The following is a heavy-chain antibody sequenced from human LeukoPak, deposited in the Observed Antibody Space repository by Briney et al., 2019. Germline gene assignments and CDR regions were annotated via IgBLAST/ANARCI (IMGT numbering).Heavy chain of an antibody. CDR2: INPNRGGT. CDR3: ARIHDFWSGADDY. V-gene: IGHV1-2*02. D-gene: IGHD3-3*01. Sequence: ASVKVSCKPSGCTFNDYYMHWVRPAPGQGLAWMGWINPNRGGTNYAQKFQGRVTMTRDTSISTAYMELSRLRSDDTAVYYCARIHDFWSGADDYWGQGTLVTVSS. J-gene: IGHJ4*02. CDR1: GCTFNDYY.